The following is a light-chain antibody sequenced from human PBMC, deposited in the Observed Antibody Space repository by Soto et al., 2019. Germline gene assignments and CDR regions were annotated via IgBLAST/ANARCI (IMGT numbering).Light chain of an antibody. V-gene: IGKV3-15*01. CDR3: QQYNTWPLT. CDR1: QSVFSN. Sequence: ETVMTQSPATLSVSPGERPTLSCRASQSVFSNLAWYQQKPGQAPRLLIYDESTRATGIPARFSGSGSGTEFTLTISSLQSEDFAVYYCQQYNTWPLTFGPGTKVDI. CDR2: DES. J-gene: IGKJ3*01.